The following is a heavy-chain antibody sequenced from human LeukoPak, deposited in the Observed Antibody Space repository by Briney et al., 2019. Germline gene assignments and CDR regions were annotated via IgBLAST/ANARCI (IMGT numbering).Heavy chain of an antibody. CDR1: GYTFTSYG. CDR3: ARSSSWYYYYYYGMDV. Sequence: GASVKVSCKASGYTFTSYGINWVRQATGQGLEWMGWMNPNSGNTGYAQKFQGRVTMTRNTSISTAYMELSSLRSEDTAVYYCARSSSWYYYYYYGMDVWGQGTTVTVSS. CDR2: MNPNSGNT. V-gene: IGHV1-8*02. J-gene: IGHJ6*02. D-gene: IGHD6-13*01.